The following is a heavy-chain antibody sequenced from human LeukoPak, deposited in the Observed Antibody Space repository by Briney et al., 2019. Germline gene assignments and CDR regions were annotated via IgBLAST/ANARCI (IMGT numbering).Heavy chain of an antibody. D-gene: IGHD3-9*01. V-gene: IGHV3-23*01. CDR3: AKVHPDRYYDILTGYSPPCFDY. J-gene: IGHJ4*02. CDR2: ISGGGGST. CDR1: GFTFSSYG. Sequence: GGSRRLSCAASGFTFSSYGMSWVRQAPGKGLEWVSAISGGGGSTYYADSVKGRFTISRDNSKNTLYLQMNSLRAEDTAVYYCAKVHPDRYYDILTGYSPPCFDYWGQGTLVTVSS.